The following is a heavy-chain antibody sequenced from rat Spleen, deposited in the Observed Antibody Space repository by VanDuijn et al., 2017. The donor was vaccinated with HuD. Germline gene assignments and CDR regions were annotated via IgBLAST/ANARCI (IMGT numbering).Heavy chain of an antibody. Sequence: QVQLKESGPGLVQPSQTLSLTCTVSGFSLTSYHVHWVRQPPGKGLEWMGVMWSDGDTSYNSALKSRLSISRDTSKNQVFLEMDSLQTEDTAIYFCVRDRPPYYFSSYIYGGFDYWGQGLLVTVSS. V-gene: IGHV2-32*01. CDR2: MWSDGDT. J-gene: IGHJ2*01. CDR3: VRDRPPYYFSSYIYGGFDY. CDR1: GFSLTSYH. D-gene: IGHD1-2*01.